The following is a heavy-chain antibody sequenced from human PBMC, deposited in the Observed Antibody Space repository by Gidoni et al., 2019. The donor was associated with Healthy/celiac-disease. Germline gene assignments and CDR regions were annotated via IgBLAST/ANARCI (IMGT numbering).Heavy chain of an antibody. J-gene: IGHJ2*01. V-gene: IGHV5-51*01. Sequence: EVQLVQSGAEVKKPGESLKISCKGSGHTFIRYWIGWVRQMPGKGLEWMGIIYPGDSDTKYSPSFQGQVTIAAEKSITTAYLQWSSLKPSDTAMYYCARRAVAGRGFWYFDLWGRGTQVTVSP. D-gene: IGHD6-19*01. CDR2: IYPGDSDT. CDR1: GHTFIRYW. CDR3: ARRAVAGRGFWYFDL.